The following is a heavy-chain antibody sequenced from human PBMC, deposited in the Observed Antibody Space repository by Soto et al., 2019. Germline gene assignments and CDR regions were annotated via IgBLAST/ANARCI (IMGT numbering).Heavy chain of an antibody. CDR2: ISGYKGNT. D-gene: IGHD4-4*01. CDR3: AKADSNYAGILSYYYMDV. CDR1: GYTFSSYG. J-gene: IGHJ6*03. V-gene: IGHV1-18*01. Sequence: QAQLVQSATEVKEPGASVKVSCKASGYTFSSYGISWVRQAPGQGPEWMGWISGYKGNTHYPQKFQGKVTMTTDTYTSTAYMELRNLRIDDTAVYYCAKADSNYAGILSYYYMDVWGNGTLVTVSS.